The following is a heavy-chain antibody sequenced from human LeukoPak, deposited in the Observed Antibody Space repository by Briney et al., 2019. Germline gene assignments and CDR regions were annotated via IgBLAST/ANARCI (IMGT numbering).Heavy chain of an antibody. CDR2: ISSSSSYI. CDR3: ARDGGYGSPFDY. D-gene: IGHD3-10*01. Sequence: GGSLRLSCAASGFTFSSYSMNWVRQAPGKGLEWVSSISSSSSYIYYADSVKGRFTISRDNAKNSLYLRMNSLRAEDTAVYYCARDGGYGSPFDYWGQGTLVTVSS. J-gene: IGHJ4*02. V-gene: IGHV3-21*01. CDR1: GFTFSSYS.